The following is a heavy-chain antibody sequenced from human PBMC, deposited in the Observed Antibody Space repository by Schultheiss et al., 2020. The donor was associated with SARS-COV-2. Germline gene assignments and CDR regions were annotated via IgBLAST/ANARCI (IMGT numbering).Heavy chain of an antibody. CDR1: GFTFSSYG. V-gene: IGHV3-33*01. J-gene: IGHJ4*02. D-gene: IGHD1-1*01. CDR3: AREVAGTTSADY. CDR2: IWYDGSNK. Sequence: GGSLRLSCAASGFTFSSYGMHWVRQAPGKGLEWVAVIWYDGSNKYYADSVKGRFTISRDNSKNTLYLQMNSLRAEDTAVYYCAREVAGTTSADYWGQGTLVTVSS.